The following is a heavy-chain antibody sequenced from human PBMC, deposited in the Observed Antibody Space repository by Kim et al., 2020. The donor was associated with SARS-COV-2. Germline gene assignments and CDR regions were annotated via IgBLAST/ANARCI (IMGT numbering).Heavy chain of an antibody. V-gene: IGHV4-34*01. Sequence: SLKSRVTISVDTSKNQFSLKLSSVTAADTAVYYCARVNGSGSYYISYFDYWGQGTLVTVSS. D-gene: IGHD3-10*01. J-gene: IGHJ4*02. CDR3: ARVNGSGSYYISYFDY.